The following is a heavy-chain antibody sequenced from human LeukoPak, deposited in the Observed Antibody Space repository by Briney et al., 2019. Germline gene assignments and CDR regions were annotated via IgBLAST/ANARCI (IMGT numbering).Heavy chain of an antibody. V-gene: IGHV4-31*03. J-gene: IGHJ4*02. CDR3: ARGRDSSGWYVY. D-gene: IGHD6-19*01. CDR1: GGSTSSVGYY. CDR2: IYYSGST. Sequence: SETLSLTCTVSGGSTSSVGYYWSWIRQHPGKGLEWIGYIYYSGSTYYNPSLKSRVIISVGTSKNQFSMKLSSVTAADTAVYYCARGRDSSGWYVYWGQGTLVTVSS.